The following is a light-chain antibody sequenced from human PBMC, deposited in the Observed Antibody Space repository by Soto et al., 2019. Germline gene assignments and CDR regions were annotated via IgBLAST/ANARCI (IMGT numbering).Light chain of an antibody. CDR3: CSYAGSSTWV. V-gene: IGLV2-23*01. CDR1: SSDVGSYNL. Sequence: QSALTQPASVSGSPGQSITISCTGTSSDVGSYNLVSWYQQHPGKAPKLMIYEGSKRPSGVSNHFSGSKSGNTASLTISGLQAEDEADYYCCSYAGSSTWVFGTGTKVTVL. J-gene: IGLJ1*01. CDR2: EGS.